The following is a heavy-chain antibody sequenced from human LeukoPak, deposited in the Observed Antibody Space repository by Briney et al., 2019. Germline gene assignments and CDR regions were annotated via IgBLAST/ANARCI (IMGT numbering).Heavy chain of an antibody. CDR2: IWYDGSNK. V-gene: IGHV3-33*08. Sequence: PGGSLRLSCAASGFTFSSYGMHWVRQAPGKGLEWVAVIWYDGSNKYYADSVKGRFTISRDNSRNTLYLQMNSLRAEDTAVYYCARAITIFGVAPGDAFDIWGQGTMVTVSS. CDR3: ARAITIFGVAPGDAFDI. CDR1: GFTFSSYG. D-gene: IGHD3-3*01. J-gene: IGHJ3*02.